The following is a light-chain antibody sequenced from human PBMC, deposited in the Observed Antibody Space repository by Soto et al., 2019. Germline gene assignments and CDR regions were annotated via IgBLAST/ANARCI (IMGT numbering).Light chain of an antibody. Sequence: QSALTQPASVSGSPGQLITISCTGTSRDIGAYDYVSWYQQHPGQAPRLIIYDVTERPSGISDRFSGSRSGNTASLTISGLRPEDEADYYCSSKRDKNTVLFAGETKLTVL. J-gene: IGLJ2*01. CDR2: DVT. V-gene: IGLV2-14*03. CDR3: SSKRDKNTVL. CDR1: SRDIGAYDY.